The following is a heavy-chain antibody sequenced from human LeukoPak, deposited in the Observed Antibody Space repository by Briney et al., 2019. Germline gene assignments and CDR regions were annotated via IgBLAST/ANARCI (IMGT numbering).Heavy chain of an antibody. Sequence: SETLSLTCTVSGSISSYYWSWIRQPPGKGLEWIGYIYTSGSTNYNPSLKSRVTISVDTSKNQFSLDLSSVTAADTAVYYCARQKCTSTSCLTKNAFDIWGQGTMVTVPS. CDR3: ARQKCTSTSCLTKNAFDI. D-gene: IGHD2-2*01. V-gene: IGHV4-4*09. CDR1: GSISSYY. J-gene: IGHJ3*02. CDR2: IYTSGST.